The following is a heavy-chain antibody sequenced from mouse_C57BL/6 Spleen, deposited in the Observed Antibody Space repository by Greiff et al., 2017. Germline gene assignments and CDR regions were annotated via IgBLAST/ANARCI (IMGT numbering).Heavy chain of an antibody. D-gene: IGHD2-1*01. Sequence: QVQLQQSGAELVRPGASVTLSCKASGYTFTDYEMHWVKQTPVHGLEWIGAIDPETGGTAYNQKFKGKAILTADKSSSTAYMELRSLTSEDSAVYYCTRGGYYGNSYAMDYWGQGTSVTVSS. V-gene: IGHV1-15*01. CDR3: TRGGYYGNSYAMDY. J-gene: IGHJ4*01. CDR1: GYTFTDYE. CDR2: IDPETGGT.